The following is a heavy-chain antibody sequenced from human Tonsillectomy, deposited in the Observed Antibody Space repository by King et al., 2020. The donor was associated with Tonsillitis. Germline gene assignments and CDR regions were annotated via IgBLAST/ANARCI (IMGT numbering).Heavy chain of an antibody. V-gene: IGHV4-39*01. D-gene: IGHD3-3*01. CDR3: ARHSWGDLTIFGVVIEDYYYYMDV. CDR1: GGSISSSSYY. Sequence: QLQESGPGLVKPSETLSLTCTVSGGSISSSSYYWGWIRQPPGKGLEWIGSIYYIGSTYYNPSLKSRVTISVDTSKNQFSLKLSSVTAADTAVYYCARHSWGDLTIFGVVIEDYYYYMDVWGKGTTVTVSS. CDR2: IYYIGST. J-gene: IGHJ6*03.